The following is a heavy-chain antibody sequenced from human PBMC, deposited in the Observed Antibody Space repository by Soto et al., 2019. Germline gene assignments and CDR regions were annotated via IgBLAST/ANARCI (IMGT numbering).Heavy chain of an antibody. V-gene: IGHV4-34*01. CDR2: INHSGST. CDR1: GGSFSGYY. CDR3: ARALGYTYGHLPIDY. D-gene: IGHD5-18*01. Sequence: LSLTCAVYGGSFSGYYWSWIRQPPGKGLEWIGEINHSGSTNYNPSLKSRVTISVDTSKNQFSLKLNSVTAADTAVYYCARALGYTYGHLPIDYWGQGTLVTLSS. J-gene: IGHJ4*02.